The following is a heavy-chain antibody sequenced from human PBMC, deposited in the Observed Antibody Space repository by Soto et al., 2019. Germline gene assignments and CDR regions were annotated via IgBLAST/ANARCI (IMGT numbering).Heavy chain of an antibody. CDR1: GGTFSSYA. CDR2: IIPIFGTA. V-gene: IGHV1-69*06. Sequence: SVKVSCKASGGTFSSYAISWVRQAPGQGLEWMGGIIPIFGTANYAQKFQGRVTITADKSTSTAYMELSSLRSEDTAVYYCARDGGVATITGYYYYYGMDVWGQGITVTVSS. D-gene: IGHD5-12*01. J-gene: IGHJ6*02. CDR3: ARDGGVATITGYYYYYGMDV.